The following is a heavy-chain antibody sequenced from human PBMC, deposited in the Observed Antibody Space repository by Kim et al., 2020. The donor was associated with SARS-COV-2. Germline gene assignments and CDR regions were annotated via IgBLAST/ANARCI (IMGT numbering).Heavy chain of an antibody. J-gene: IGHJ4*02. CDR1: GGSFSGYY. V-gene: IGHV4-34*01. Sequence: SETLSLTCAVYGGSFSGYYWSWIRQPPGKGLEWIGEINHSGSTNYNPSLKSRVTISVDTSKNQFSLKLSSVTAADTAVYYCARARLAYYGSLRLDYWGQGTLVTVSS. D-gene: IGHD3-10*01. CDR3: ARARLAYYGSLRLDY. CDR2: INHSGST.